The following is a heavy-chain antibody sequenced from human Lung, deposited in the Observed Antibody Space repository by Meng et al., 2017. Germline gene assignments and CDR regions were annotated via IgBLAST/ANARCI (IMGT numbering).Heavy chain of an antibody. J-gene: IGHJ4*02. Sequence: QVQRPGSGPGLVKPSETLSLTCDVSGGSISGYFWTWIRQPAGKGLDWIGRVYSSGSANYNPSLKSRVTMSVDRSKNQFSLQLTSVTAADTAVYYCARGVGSLDFWGQGALVTVSS. V-gene: IGHV4-4*07. CDR3: ARGVGSLDF. D-gene: IGHD5/OR15-5a*01. CDR1: GGSISGYF. CDR2: VYSSGSA.